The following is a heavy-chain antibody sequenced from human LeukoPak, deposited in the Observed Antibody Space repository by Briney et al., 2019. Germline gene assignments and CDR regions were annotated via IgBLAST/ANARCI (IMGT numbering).Heavy chain of an antibody. J-gene: IGHJ3*02. CDR2: ISSSSSYI. Sequence: GRSLRLSCAASGFTFSSYSMNWVRQAPGKGLEWVSSISSSSSYIYYADSVKGRFTISRDNAKNSLYLQMNSLRAEDTAVYYCARGWLADDAFDIWGQGTMVTVSS. V-gene: IGHV3-21*01. CDR1: GFTFSSYS. CDR3: ARGWLADDAFDI. D-gene: IGHD6-19*01.